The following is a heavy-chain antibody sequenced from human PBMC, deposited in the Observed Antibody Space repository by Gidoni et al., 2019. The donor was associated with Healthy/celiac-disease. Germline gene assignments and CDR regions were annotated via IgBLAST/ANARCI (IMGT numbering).Heavy chain of an antibody. V-gene: IGHV3-30-3*01. CDR3: ARDRGQWLDYYYMDV. CDR1: GFTFSSYA. D-gene: IGHD6-19*01. J-gene: IGHJ6*03. Sequence: QVQLVESGGGVVQPGRSLRLSCAAAGFTFSSYAMHWVRQAPGKGLEWVAVISYDGSNKYYADSVKGRFTISRDNSKNTLYLQMNSLRAEDTAVYYCARDRGQWLDYYYMDVWGKGTTVTVSS. CDR2: ISYDGSNK.